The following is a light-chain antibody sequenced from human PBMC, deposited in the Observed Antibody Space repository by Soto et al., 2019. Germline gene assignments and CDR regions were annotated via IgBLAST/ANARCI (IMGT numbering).Light chain of an antibody. CDR3: FSHRSGNSHV. J-gene: IGLJ1*01. CDR1: SSDIGSYNF. V-gene: IGLV2-14*01. CDR2: GVT. Sequence: ALTQPASVSGSPGQSITISCTGTSSDIGSYNFVSWYQQYPGKAPKLMIYGVTNRPSGVSDRFSGSKTGNTASLTISGLQAEDEAAYYCFSHRSGNSHVFGTGTKGTVL.